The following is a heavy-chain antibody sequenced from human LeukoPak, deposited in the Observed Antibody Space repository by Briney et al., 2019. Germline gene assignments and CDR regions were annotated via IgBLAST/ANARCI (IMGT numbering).Heavy chain of an antibody. D-gene: IGHD4-17*01. CDR2: ISWDGGNT. CDR1: GFTFSSYW. Sequence: GGSLRLSCAASGFTFSSYWMSWVRQAPGKGLEWVSLISWDGGNTYYADSVKGRFTISRDNNKNSLYLQMNSLRAEDTALYYCAKANGYGDNPLDYWGQGTLVTVSS. J-gene: IGHJ4*02. V-gene: IGHV3-43*01. CDR3: AKANGYGDNPLDY.